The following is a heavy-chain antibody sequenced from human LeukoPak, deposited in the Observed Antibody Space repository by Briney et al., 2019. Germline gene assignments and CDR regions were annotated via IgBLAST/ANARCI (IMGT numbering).Heavy chain of an antibody. Sequence: PGGSLRLSCAASGFTFRSWELIWVRQAPAKELERVSYVSSSGSIIYYADSVKGRFTISRDSAKNSLYLQMNSLRAEDTSVYYCARHDYHSNSDAFDVWGQGTMVTVSS. CDR1: GFTFRSWE. CDR3: ARHDYHSNSDAFDV. J-gene: IGHJ3*01. CDR2: VSSSGSII. V-gene: IGHV3-48*03. D-gene: IGHD4-23*01.